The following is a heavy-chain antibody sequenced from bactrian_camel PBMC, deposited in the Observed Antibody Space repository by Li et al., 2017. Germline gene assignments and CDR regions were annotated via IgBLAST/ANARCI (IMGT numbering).Heavy chain of an antibody. CDR3: AARTDCGWGSTASLLKVVYPL. D-gene: IGHD3*01. J-gene: IGHJ4*01. CDR1: GFDISRYA. Sequence: HVQLVESGGGSVQAGATLKLSCATSGFDISRYAMAWFRQAPGQQREGVAAIAKGSRTRYLESVKGRFVISRDNAKNTLYLQMNTLKPEDTGLYYRAARTDCGWGSTASLLKVVYPLWGQGTQVTVSS. V-gene: IGHV3S53*01. CDR2: IAKGSRT.